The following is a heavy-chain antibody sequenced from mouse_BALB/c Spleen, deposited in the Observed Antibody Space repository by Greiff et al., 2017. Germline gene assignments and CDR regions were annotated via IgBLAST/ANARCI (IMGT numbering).Heavy chain of an antibody. J-gene: IGHJ3*01. CDR2: IWRGGST. Sequence: VQLVESGPSLVQPSQSLSITCTVSGFSLTSYGVHWVRQSPGKGLEWLGVIWRGGSTDYNAAFMSRLSITKDNSKSQVFFKMNSLQADDTAIYYCAKNLDSSGSFAYWGQGTLVTVSA. D-gene: IGHD3-2*01. CDR1: GFSLTSYG. V-gene: IGHV2-5-1*01. CDR3: AKNLDSSGSFAY.